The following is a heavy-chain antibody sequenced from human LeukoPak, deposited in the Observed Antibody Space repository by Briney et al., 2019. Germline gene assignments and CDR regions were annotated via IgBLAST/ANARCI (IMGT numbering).Heavy chain of an antibody. CDR3: AELGITMIGGV. D-gene: IGHD3-10*02. CDR1: GFTFSSYS. V-gene: IGHV3-21*01. Sequence: GGSLRLTCAASGFTFSSYSMNWVRQAPGKGLEWVSSISSSSSYIYYADSVKGRFTISRDNAKNSLYLQMNSLGAEDTAVYYCAELGITMIGGVWGKGTTVTISS. CDR2: ISSSSSYI. J-gene: IGHJ6*04.